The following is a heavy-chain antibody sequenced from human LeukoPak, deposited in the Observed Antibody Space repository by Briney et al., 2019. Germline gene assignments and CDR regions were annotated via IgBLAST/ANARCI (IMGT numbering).Heavy chain of an antibody. J-gene: IGHJ4*02. V-gene: IGHV3-30*04. CDR3: ARDNYDSSTPYYFDY. CDR1: GFTFSSYA. CDR2: ISYDGSNK. Sequence: GGSLRLSCAASGFTFSSYAMHWVRQAPGKGLEWVAVISYDGSNKYYADSVKGRFTISRDNAKNSLYLQMNSLRAEDTAVYYCARDNYDSSTPYYFDYWGQGTLVTVSS. D-gene: IGHD3-22*01.